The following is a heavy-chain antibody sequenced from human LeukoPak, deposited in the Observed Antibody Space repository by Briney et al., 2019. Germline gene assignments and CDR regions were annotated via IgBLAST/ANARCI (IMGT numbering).Heavy chain of an antibody. Sequence: GASVNVSCKASGYTFTSYGISWVRQAPEQGLEWMGWISAYNGNTNYAQKLQGRVTMTTDTSTSTAYMELRSLRSDDTAVYYCARDPGPDPVPAAIRILYYYYYYGMDVWGQGTTVTVSS. CDR3: ARDPGPDPVPAAIRILYYYYYYGMDV. V-gene: IGHV1-18*01. CDR2: ISAYNGNT. CDR1: GYTFTSYG. D-gene: IGHD2-2*02. J-gene: IGHJ6*02.